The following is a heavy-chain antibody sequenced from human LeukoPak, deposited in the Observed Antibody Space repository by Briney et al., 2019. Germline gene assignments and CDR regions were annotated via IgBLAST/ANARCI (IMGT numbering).Heavy chain of an antibody. CDR2: IRYDGSQK. V-gene: IGHV3-30*02. CDR3: AKDALVVGGKDYHYPMDV. CDR1: RLSFSAFG. J-gene: IGHJ6*02. D-gene: IGHD1-26*01. Sequence: GGSLRLSCAVSRLSFSAFGMHWVRQAPGKGLEWVAFIRYDGSQKYYSESVKGRFTVSRDNAKDTLFLQMTGLRVEDTAIYYCAKDALVVGGKDYHYPMDVWGQGTTVIVSS.